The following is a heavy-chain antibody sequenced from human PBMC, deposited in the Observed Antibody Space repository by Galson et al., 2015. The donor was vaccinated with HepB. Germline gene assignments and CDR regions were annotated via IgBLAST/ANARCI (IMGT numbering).Heavy chain of an antibody. V-gene: IGHV3-53*01. CDR2: IYSGGNT. Sequence: SLRLSCAASGFTVSSSYMSWVRQAPGKGLQWVSVIYSGGNTYYADSVKGRFTISRDNSKNMLYLQMNNVRAEDTAVYYCARDHSVATISYFDLWGRGTLVTVSS. CDR3: ARDHSVATISYFDL. D-gene: IGHD5-12*01. CDR1: GFTVSSSY. J-gene: IGHJ2*01.